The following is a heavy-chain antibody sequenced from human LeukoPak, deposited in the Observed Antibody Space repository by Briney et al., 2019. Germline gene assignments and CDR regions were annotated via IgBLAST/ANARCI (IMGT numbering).Heavy chain of an antibody. CDR2: INWNGVST. D-gene: IGHD6-13*01. Sequence: GGSLRLSCAASGFIFDDYGMSWVRQAPGKGLEWVSGINWNGVSTGYAESVKGRFTISRDNSKNSLYVQMNSLRTEDTALYYCAKQSGAPANFDYWGQGTLVTVSS. J-gene: IGHJ4*02. V-gene: IGHV3-20*04. CDR3: AKQSGAPANFDY. CDR1: GFIFDDYG.